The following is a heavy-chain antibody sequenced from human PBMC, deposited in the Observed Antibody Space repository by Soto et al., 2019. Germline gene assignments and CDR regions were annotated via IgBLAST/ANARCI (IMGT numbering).Heavy chain of an antibody. CDR3: AKGRFLEGWFDP. CDR1: GFTFDDYA. D-gene: IGHD3-3*01. Sequence: EVQLVESGGGLVQPGRSLRLSCAASGFTFDDYAMHWVRQAPGKGLEWVSGISWNSGSIGYADSVKGRFTISRDNAKNSLYLQMNSLRAEDTALYYCAKGRFLEGWFDPWGQGTLVTVSS. V-gene: IGHV3-9*01. J-gene: IGHJ5*02. CDR2: ISWNSGSI.